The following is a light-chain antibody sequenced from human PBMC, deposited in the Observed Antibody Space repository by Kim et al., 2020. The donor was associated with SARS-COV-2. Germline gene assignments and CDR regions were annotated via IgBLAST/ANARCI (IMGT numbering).Light chain of an antibody. CDR1: SSDVGRYNL. CDR3: CSYAGSSTLI. Sequence: GPSIPISCTRTSSDVGRYNLVSWYQLQPGQAPKLMIYEVTKWPSGVSNRFSGSKYGNTASLTISGLQAEDEADYYCCSYAGSSTLIFGGGTQLTVL. J-gene: IGLJ2*01. V-gene: IGLV2-23*02. CDR2: EVT.